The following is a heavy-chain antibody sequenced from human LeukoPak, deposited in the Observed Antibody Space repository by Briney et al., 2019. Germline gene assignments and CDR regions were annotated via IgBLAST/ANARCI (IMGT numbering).Heavy chain of an antibody. Sequence: ASVKLFCKASGYTFTSYYMHWVRQAPGQGLEWMGIINPSGGSTSYAQEFQGRVTMTRYMSTSTVYMELSILSSRDTAVYYCARDKARNDFWSGHDAFDIWGQGTMVTVSS. CDR1: GYTFTSYY. V-gene: IGHV1-46*01. CDR3: ARDKARNDFWSGHDAFDI. D-gene: IGHD3-3*01. CDR2: INPSGGST. J-gene: IGHJ3*02.